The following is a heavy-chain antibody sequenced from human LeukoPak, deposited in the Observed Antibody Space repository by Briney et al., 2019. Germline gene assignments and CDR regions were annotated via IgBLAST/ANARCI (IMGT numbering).Heavy chain of an antibody. CDR3: AIRPGSGSGYPLFDS. D-gene: IGHD3-22*01. J-gene: IGHJ4*02. Sequence: ASETLSLTCTVSGASISSYYWSWIRQPPGKGLDWIGYIYYSGSTNYNASLESRGTISVDTSKNQFSLKLSSVTAADTAVYYCAIRPGSGSGYPLFDSWGQGTLVTVSS. CDR1: GASISSYY. V-gene: IGHV4-59*08. CDR2: IYYSGST.